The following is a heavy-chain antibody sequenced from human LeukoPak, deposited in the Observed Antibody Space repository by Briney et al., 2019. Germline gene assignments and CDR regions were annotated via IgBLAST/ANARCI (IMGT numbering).Heavy chain of an antibody. CDR2: IYPSDSDT. J-gene: IGHJ5*01. Sequence: NPGESLKISCKGSGYSFTSYWIGWVRQMPGKGLEWMGFIYPSDSDTKYSPSFRGQITISADKSITTAYLQWSSLKASDTAMYFCAKSPGFGSWFDSWGQGTQVIVSS. CDR1: GYSFTSYW. CDR3: AKSPGFGSWFDS. V-gene: IGHV5-51*01. D-gene: IGHD3-16*01.